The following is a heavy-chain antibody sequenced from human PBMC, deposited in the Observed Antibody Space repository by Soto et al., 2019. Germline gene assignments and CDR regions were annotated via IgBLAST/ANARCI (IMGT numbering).Heavy chain of an antibody. Sequence: LRLSWAASGFTFSSYAMHWVRQTPGKGLEWVAVISYDGSNKYYADSVKGRFTISRDNSKNTLYLQMNSLRAEDTAVYYCARDPQYYYDSSGDDWGQGTLVTVSS. D-gene: IGHD3-22*01. J-gene: IGHJ4*02. CDR1: GFTFSSYA. CDR3: ARDPQYYYDSSGDD. CDR2: ISYDGSNK. V-gene: IGHV3-30-3*01.